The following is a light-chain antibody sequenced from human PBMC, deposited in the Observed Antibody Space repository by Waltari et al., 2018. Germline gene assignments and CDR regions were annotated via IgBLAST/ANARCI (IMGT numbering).Light chain of an antibody. J-gene: IGLJ1*01. V-gene: IGLV3-27*01. CDR2: QDS. CDR1: MLPKQY. Sequence: SSELTQPSSVSVSPGQTARITCSGGMLPKQYTRWFQQKPGQAPVLVLYQDSARPSGIPERFSGSSSGTTVTLTISGAQVEDEADYYCYSTTDNNLGVFGPGTRVTVL. CDR3: YSTTDNNLGV.